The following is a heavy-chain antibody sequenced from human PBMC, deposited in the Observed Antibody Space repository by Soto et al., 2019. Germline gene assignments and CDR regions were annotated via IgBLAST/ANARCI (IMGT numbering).Heavy chain of an antibody. CDR2: IKSKSDDETT. J-gene: IGHJ6*02. V-gene: IGHV3-15*01. CDR3: TTGLTYYYDTSGHYWAGAMDV. Sequence: EVQLVESGGGLVKPGGSLRLSCTASGVTFSNVWMNWVRQAPGKGLEWVGRIKSKSDDETTDYAAPVKGRFNISREDSKNTLYLQMNSLKTEDTAVYYCTTGLTYYYDTSGHYWAGAMDVWDQGITVTVSS. D-gene: IGHD3-22*01. CDR1: GVTFSNVW.